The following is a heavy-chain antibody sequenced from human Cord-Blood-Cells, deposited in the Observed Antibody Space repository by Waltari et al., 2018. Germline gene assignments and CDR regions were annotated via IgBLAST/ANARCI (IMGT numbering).Heavy chain of an antibody. V-gene: IGHV3-20*04. D-gene: IGHD3-10*01. Sequence: EVQLVESGGGVVRPGGSLRLSCAASGFTFDDYGMSWVRQAPGKGLEWVSGINWNGGSTGYADSVKGRFTISRDNAKTSLYLQMNSLRAEDTALYYCARGLYYYGSGSYYNYFDYWGQGTLVTVSS. J-gene: IGHJ4*02. CDR3: ARGLYYYGSGSYYNYFDY. CDR2: INWNGGST. CDR1: GFTFDDYG.